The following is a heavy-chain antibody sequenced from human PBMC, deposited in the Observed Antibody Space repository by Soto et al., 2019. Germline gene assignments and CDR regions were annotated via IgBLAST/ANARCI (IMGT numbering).Heavy chain of an antibody. CDR1: GYTFTGYY. Sequence: ASVKVSCKSSGYTFTGYYMHWVRQAPGQGLEWMGWINPNSGGTNYAQKFQGWVTMARDTSISTAYMELSRLRSDDTAVYYCARDRDGYNPGWFDPWGQRTPVTVSS. CDR3: ARDRDGYNPGWFDP. CDR2: INPNSGGT. J-gene: IGHJ5*02. D-gene: IGHD6-25*01. V-gene: IGHV1-2*04.